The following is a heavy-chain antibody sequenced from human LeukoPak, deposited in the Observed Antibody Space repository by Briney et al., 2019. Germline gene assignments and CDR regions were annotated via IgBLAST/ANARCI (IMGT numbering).Heavy chain of an antibody. CDR3: ARDARKSRGLRGIYHDY. Sequence: GGSLRLSCAASGFTFKSAWMTWVRQAPGRGLEWVSSISSSSSYIYYADSVKGRFTISRDNAKNSLYLQMNSLRAEDTAVYYCARDARKSRGLRGIYHDYWGQGTLVTVSS. V-gene: IGHV3-21*01. CDR1: GFTFKSAW. D-gene: IGHD2-21*01. J-gene: IGHJ4*02. CDR2: ISSSSSYI.